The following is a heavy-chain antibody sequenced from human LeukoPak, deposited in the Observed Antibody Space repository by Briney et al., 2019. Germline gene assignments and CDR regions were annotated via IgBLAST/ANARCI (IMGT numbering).Heavy chain of an antibody. V-gene: IGHV3-48*03. Sequence: GGSLRLSCAVSAPTFSSYEMSWFRQAPGKGLEWVSYICGSGSTIYYADSVKGRFTISRDNAKNSLYLQMNSLRAEDTAVYYCAGLGPRPADYGDAGAFDIWGQGTMVTVSS. CDR3: AGLGPRPADYGDAGAFDI. CDR2: ICGSGSTI. D-gene: IGHD4-17*01. CDR1: APTFSSYE. J-gene: IGHJ3*02.